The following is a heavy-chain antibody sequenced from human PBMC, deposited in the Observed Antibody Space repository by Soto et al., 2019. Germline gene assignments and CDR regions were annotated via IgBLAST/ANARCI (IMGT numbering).Heavy chain of an antibody. D-gene: IGHD6-13*01. V-gene: IGHV2-5*02. CDR2: IYWDGDK. Sequence: QITLKESGPTLVKPTQTLTLTCTFSGFSLSTSGVGVGWIRQPPGKALEWLGFIYWDGDKRYSPSLKSRLTITKDTSKNQVVLTMTNMDPVDTATYYCAHRVSSWTGMGYWGQGTLVTVSS. CDR1: GFSLSTSGVG. J-gene: IGHJ4*02. CDR3: AHRVSSWTGMGY.